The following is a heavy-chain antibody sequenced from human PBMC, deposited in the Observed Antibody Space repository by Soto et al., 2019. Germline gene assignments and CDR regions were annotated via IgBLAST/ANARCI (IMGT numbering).Heavy chain of an antibody. J-gene: IGHJ6*01. CDR2: IGTAGDP. V-gene: IGHV3-13*05. Sequence: PVVSLRLSCAASGFTFSSYDMHWVRQATGKGLEWVSAIGTAGDPYYPGSVKGRFTISRENAKNSLYLQMNSLRAGDTAVYDCARGSSSRYYYDYIGYDGMEGWGQGNTGTVAS. D-gene: IGHD3-22*01. CDR1: GFTFSSYD. CDR3: ARGSSSRYYYDYIGYDGMEG.